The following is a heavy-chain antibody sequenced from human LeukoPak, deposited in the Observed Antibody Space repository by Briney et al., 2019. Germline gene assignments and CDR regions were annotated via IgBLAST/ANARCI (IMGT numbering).Heavy chain of an antibody. V-gene: IGHV4-30-4*08. CDR1: GGSISSGDYY. D-gene: IGHD4-17*01. J-gene: IGHJ6*03. CDR2: IYYSGST. Sequence: SETLSLTCTVSGGSISSGDYYWSWIRQPPGKGLEWFGYIYYSGSTYYNPSLKSRVTISVDTSKNQFSLKLSSVTAADTAVYYCARNLLDYGDYGYYMDVWGKGTTVTVSS. CDR3: ARNLLDYGDYGYYMDV.